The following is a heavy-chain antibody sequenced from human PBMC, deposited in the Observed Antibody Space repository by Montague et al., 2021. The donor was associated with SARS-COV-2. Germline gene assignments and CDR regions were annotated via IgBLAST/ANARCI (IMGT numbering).Heavy chain of an antibody. CDR3: AHLIRYYDIFTGIPFDY. D-gene: IGHD3-9*01. CDR1: GLSLSTPNVG. CDR2: IYSNDEK. Sequence: VKPTQTLTLTCTFSGLSLSTPNVGVGWIRQPPGKALEWVAVIYSNDEKRYSPPLRNRLTITKDTAKNQVVLSLTYVDPVDTATYYCAHLIRYYDIFTGIPFDYWGQGSQVTVSS. J-gene: IGHJ4*02. V-gene: IGHV2-5*01.